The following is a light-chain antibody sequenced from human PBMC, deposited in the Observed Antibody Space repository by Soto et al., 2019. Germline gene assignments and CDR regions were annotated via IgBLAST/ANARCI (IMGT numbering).Light chain of an antibody. V-gene: IGLV6-57*01. CDR2: EDN. J-gene: IGLJ3*02. CDR1: SGSIASNY. CDR3: QSYDATNQV. Sequence: NFMLTQPHSVSDSPGKTVIISCTRSSGSIASNYVQWYQQRPGSSPTTVIYEDNQRPSGVPARFSGSIDSPSNSASLTISGLETEDEADYFCQSYDATNQVFGGGTKLTVL.